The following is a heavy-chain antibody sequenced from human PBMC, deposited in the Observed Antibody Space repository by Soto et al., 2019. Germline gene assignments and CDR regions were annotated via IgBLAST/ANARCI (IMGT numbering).Heavy chain of an antibody. CDR2: IYYTGTT. CDR3: ARMRRLDDSNAYTFDY. Sequence: QVQLQESGPGLVKPSQTLSLTCTVSGGSIRSGDDYWSWIRQPPGKGLEWIGYIYYTGTTYYNPSLKRQLTISVDTSKNKLSLKLSSVTAADTAVYYCARMRRLDDSNAYTFDYWGQGSLVTVSS. V-gene: IGHV4-30-4*01. D-gene: IGHD3-22*01. J-gene: IGHJ4*02. CDR1: GGSIRSGDDY.